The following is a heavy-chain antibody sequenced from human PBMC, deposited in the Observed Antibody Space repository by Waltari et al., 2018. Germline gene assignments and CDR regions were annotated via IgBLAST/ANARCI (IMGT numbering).Heavy chain of an antibody. CDR2: IYTSGST. CDR1: GGSISSGSYY. D-gene: IGHD3-22*01. CDR3: ARGSYDSSGYYRFDY. Sequence: QVQLQESGPGLVKPSQTLSLTCTVSGGSISSGSYYWSWIRQPAGKGLEWIGYIYTSGSTNYNPSLKSRVTISVDTSKNQFSLKLSSVTAADTAVYYCARGSYDSSGYYRFDYWGQGTLVTVSS. J-gene: IGHJ4*02. V-gene: IGHV4-61*09.